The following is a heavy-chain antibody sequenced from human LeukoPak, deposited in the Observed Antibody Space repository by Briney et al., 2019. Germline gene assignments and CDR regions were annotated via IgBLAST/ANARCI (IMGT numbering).Heavy chain of an antibody. J-gene: IGHJ4*02. Sequence: SETLSLACTVSGGSISSSNYFWGWIRQPPGKGLEWIGSIYYSGSTYYNPSLKSRVTIPVDTSKNQFSLNLNPVTAADTAVYYCARLSSSWILDYWGQGALVTVSS. D-gene: IGHD6-13*01. V-gene: IGHV4-39*01. CDR3: ARLSSSWILDY. CDR2: IYYSGST. CDR1: GGSISSSNYF.